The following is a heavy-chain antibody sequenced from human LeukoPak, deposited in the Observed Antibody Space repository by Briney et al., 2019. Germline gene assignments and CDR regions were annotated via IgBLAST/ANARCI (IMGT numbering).Heavy chain of an antibody. D-gene: IGHD1-26*01. J-gene: IGHJ4*02. CDR2: IYYSGGT. V-gene: IGHV4-59*08. CDR1: GGSISSYY. CDR3: ARQQYSGSYYEELVY. Sequence: SETLSLTCTVSGGSISSYYWSWIRQPPGKGLEWIGYIYYSGGTNYNPSLKSRVTISVDTSKNQFSLKLSSVTAADTAVYYCARQQYSGSYYEELVYWGQGTLVTVSS.